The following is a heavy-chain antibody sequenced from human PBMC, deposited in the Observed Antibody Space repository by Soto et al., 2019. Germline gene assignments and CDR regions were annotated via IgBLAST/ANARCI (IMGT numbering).Heavy chain of an antibody. CDR2: FDPEDGET. CDR3: ATARVQLERPFSVWFDP. CDR1: GYTFTGYC. Sequence: GASVKVSCKASGYTFTGYCMHWVRQAPGQGLEWMGGFDPEDGETIYAQKFQGRVTMTEDTSTDTAYMELSSLRSEDTAVYYCATARVQLERPFSVWFDPWGQGTLVTVSS. D-gene: IGHD1-1*01. V-gene: IGHV1-24*01. J-gene: IGHJ5*02.